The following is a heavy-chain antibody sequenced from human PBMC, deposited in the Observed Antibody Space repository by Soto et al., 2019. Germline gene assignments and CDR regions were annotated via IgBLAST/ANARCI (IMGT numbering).Heavy chain of an antibody. V-gene: IGHV4-59*01. CDR1: GGSISGYY. CDR2: IYYSGTT. D-gene: IGHD2-8*02. CDR3: ARLTGGAYRSFYYYICV. Sequence: QVQLQESGPGLVKPSETLSLTCTVSGGSISGYYWSWIRQPPGKGLEWIGYIYYSGTTNYDPSLKSRVTMSVDTSKNQFSLKLSSVTAADTAVYYCARLTGGAYRSFYYYICVWGKGTTVTVSS. J-gene: IGHJ6*03.